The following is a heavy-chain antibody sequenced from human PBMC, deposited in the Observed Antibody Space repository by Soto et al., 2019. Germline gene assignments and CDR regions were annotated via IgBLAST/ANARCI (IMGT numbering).Heavy chain of an antibody. J-gene: IGHJ4*02. Sequence: QVQLVQSGAEVKKPGSSVKVSCKASGGTFSSYAISWVRQAPGQGLEWMGGIIPIFGTANYAQKFQGRVTMPADESTRTADTELSSLRSEDTAVYYCASDRSGCYFDWGQGTLVTVSS. V-gene: IGHV1-69*01. CDR3: ASDRSGCYFD. CDR1: GGTFSSYA. CDR2: IIPIFGTA. D-gene: IGHD3-10*01.